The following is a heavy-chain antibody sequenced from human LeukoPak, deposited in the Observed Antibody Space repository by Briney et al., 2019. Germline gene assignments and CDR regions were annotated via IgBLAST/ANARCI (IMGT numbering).Heavy chain of an antibody. CDR2: ISISSSYI. CDR3: ARGSRLGVLERDAFDI. V-gene: IGHV3-21*01. Sequence: TGGSLRLSCAASGFTFSSYSMNWVRQAPGKGLEWVSSISISSSYIYYADSVKGRFTMPRDNAKNSLYLQVNSLRAEDTAVYYCARGSRLGVLERDAFDIWGQGTMVTVSS. CDR1: GFTFSSYS. D-gene: IGHD3-3*01. J-gene: IGHJ3*02.